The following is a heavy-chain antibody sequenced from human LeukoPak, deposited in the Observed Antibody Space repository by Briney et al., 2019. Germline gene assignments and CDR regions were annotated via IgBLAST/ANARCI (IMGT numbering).Heavy chain of an antibody. CDR1: GFTFSNYG. V-gene: IGHV3-30*02. D-gene: IGHD1-7*01. CDR3: ASPNIPTTRTTYYFDY. Sequence: GGSLRLSCAASGFTFSNYGMHWVRQAPGKGLEWVAFIRYDGSNKNYAESVKGRFTISRDNSKNTLYLQMNSLRAEDTAVYYCASPNIPTTRTTYYFDYWGQGTLVTVSS. J-gene: IGHJ4*02. CDR2: IRYDGSNK.